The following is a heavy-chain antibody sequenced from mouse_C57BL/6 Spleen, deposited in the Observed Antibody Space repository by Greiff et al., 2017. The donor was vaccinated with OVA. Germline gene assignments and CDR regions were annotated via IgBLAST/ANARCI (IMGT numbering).Heavy chain of an antibody. J-gene: IGHJ3*01. V-gene: IGHV1-39*01. CDR1: GYSFTDYY. CDR2: INPKYGTT. Sequence: VQLQQSGPELVKPGASVKISCKASGYSFTDYYMHWVKQSTGKSLEWIGVINPKYGTTSYNQKFKGTATLTVDKSSSTAYMQLNSLTSEDSAVNYCTRPISWGVAYWGQGTLVTVSA. D-gene: IGHD4-1*01. CDR3: TRPISWGVAY.